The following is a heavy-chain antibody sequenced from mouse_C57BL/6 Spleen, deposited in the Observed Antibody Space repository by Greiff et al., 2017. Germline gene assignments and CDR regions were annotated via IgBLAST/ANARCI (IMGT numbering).Heavy chain of an antibody. CDR2: IYPGDGDT. V-gene: IGHV1-82*01. CDR3: ARSDGYWYFDV. Sequence: QVQLKESGPELVKPGASVKISCKASGYAFSSSWMNWVKQRPGKGLEWIGRIYPGDGDTNYTGKFKGKATLTADKSSSTAYMQLSSLTSEDSAVYFGARSDGYWYFDVWGTGTTVTVSS. CDR1: GYAFSSSW. J-gene: IGHJ1*03. D-gene: IGHD2-3*01.